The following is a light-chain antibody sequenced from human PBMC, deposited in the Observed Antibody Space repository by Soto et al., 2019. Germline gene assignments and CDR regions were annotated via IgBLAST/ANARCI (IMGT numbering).Light chain of an antibody. J-gene: IGKJ4*01. Sequence: EIVLTQSPGTLCLSPGERATLSCRASQSVSSSSLAWYQQKPGQAPRLPVYGASSRATGVPDRFSGSGSGTDFTLTISRLEPEDFAVYYCQQYGSSPPHTFGGGTKVEIK. CDR1: QSVSSSS. CDR2: GAS. CDR3: QQYGSSPPHT. V-gene: IGKV3-20*01.